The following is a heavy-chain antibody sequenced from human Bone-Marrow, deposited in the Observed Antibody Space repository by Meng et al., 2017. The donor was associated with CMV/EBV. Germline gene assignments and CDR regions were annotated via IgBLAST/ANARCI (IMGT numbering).Heavy chain of an antibody. D-gene: IGHD6-13*01. J-gene: IGHJ5*02. CDR3: ARELGAAAGWFDP. Sequence: GGSLRLSCAASGFTFSSYSMNWVRQAPGKGLEWVSSISSSSSYIYYADSVKGRFTISRDNAKNSLYLQMNSLRAEDTAVYYCARELGAAAGWFDPWGQGTLVTVSS. V-gene: IGHV3-21*01. CDR1: GFTFSSYS. CDR2: ISSSSSYI.